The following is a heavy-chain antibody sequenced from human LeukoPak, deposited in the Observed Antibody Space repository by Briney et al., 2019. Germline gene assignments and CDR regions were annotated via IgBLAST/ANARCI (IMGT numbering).Heavy chain of an antibody. CDR2: INYSGST. CDR1: GGSISSSSYY. D-gene: IGHD6-13*01. V-gene: IGHV4-39*01. CDR3: ARSPIAAAGTRWFDP. J-gene: IGHJ5*02. Sequence: PSETLSLTCTVSGGSISSSSYYWGWIRQPPGTELEWLASINYSGSTYYYPSLKSRVTMSVDTSKNQFSLNLNSVTAADTAVYYCARSPIAAAGTRWFDPWGQGTLVTVSS.